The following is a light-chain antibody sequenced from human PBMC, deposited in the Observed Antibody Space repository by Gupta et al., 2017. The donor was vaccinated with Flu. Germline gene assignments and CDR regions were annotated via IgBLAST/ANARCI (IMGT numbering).Light chain of an antibody. Sequence: LPSLSASVGDRVTLTCRASQGILTYVNWYQQKPGKAPKLLLSDATRLQVGVPSRFSGSGSGTYFTLTINRLQPEDFATYFCQQGYAIPSTFGHGTKVQI. CDR1: QGILTY. J-gene: IGKJ1*01. V-gene: IGKV1-39*01. CDR2: DAT. CDR3: QQGYAIPST.